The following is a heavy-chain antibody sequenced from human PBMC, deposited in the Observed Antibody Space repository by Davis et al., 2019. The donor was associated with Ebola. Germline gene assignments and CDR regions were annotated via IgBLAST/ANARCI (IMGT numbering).Heavy chain of an antibody. CDR2: INPNSGGT. V-gene: IGHV1-2*02. J-gene: IGHJ4*02. D-gene: IGHD6-13*01. CDR1: GYTFTGYY. Sequence: ASVKVSCKASGYTFTGYYMHWVRQAPGQGLEWMGWINPNSGGTNYAQKFQGRVTMTRDTSISTAYLQWSSLKASDTAMYYCARQSSNDYWGQETLVTVSS. CDR3: ARQSSNDY.